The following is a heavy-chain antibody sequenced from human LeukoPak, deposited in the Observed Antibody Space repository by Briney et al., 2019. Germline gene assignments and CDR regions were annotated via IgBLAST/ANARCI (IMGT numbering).Heavy chain of an antibody. D-gene: IGHD3-9*01. CDR2: INSDGSST. V-gene: IGHV3-74*01. CDR3: ARDNYDILTGYDY. Sequence: XSRINSDGSSTSYADSVKGRFTISRDNAKNTLYLQMNSLRAEDTAVYYCARDNYDILTGYDYWGQGTLVTVSS. J-gene: IGHJ4*02.